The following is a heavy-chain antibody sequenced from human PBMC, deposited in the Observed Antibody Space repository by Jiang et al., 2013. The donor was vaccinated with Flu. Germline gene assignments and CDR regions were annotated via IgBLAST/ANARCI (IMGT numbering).Heavy chain of an antibody. CDR1: GYTFTDYF. V-gene: IGHV1-2*02. CDR2: IKIRTGET. J-gene: IGHJ4*02. D-gene: IGHD5-18*01. Sequence: GAEVKKPGASVKVSCVASGYTFTDYFIHWVRQAPGQGLEWMGWIKIRTGETNYGQRFQDRVTLTRDTSINTAYMELSGLTSADTAVYYCARDPDTPMPIDFWGQGTLVTVSS. CDR3: ARDPDTPMPIDF.